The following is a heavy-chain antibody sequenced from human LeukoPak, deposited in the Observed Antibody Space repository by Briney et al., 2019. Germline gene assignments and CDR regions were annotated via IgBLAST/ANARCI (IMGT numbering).Heavy chain of an antibody. CDR2: ISGSGGST. CDR1: GFTFSSYA. J-gene: IGHJ5*02. CDR3: ARSSLGWFDP. Sequence: GGSLRLSCAASGFTFSSYAMSWVRQAPGKGLEWVSAISGSGGSTYYADSVKGRFIISRDNAKNSVYPQMNSLTAEDTAVYYCARSSLGWFDPWGQGTLVTVSS. V-gene: IGHV3-23*01. D-gene: IGHD7-27*01.